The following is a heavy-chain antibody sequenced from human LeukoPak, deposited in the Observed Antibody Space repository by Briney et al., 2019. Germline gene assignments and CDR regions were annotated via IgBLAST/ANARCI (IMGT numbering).Heavy chain of an antibody. CDR3: ARSPKELQLPFDY. D-gene: IGHD1-7*01. CDR1: GGSISSYY. J-gene: IGHJ4*02. V-gene: IGHV4-59*08. CDR2: IYYSGST. Sequence: PSETLSLTCTVSGGSISSYYWSWIRQPPGKGLEWIGYIYYSGSTNYNPSLKSRVTISVDTSKNQFSLKLSSVTAADTAVYYRARSPKELQLPFDYWGQGTLVTVSS.